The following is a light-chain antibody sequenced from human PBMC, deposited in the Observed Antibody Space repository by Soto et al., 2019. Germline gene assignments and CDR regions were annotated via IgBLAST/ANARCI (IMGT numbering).Light chain of an antibody. CDR2: GAS. CDR3: QQYNNWPSWT. J-gene: IGKJ1*01. Sequence: IVWTHSPGILSLSAGERARLSCMSSQSVSSNLAWYQQKPGQAPRLLIYGASTRATGIPARFSGSGSGTEFTLTISSLQSEDFAVYYCQQYNNWPSWTFGQGTKVDI. V-gene: IGKV3-15*01. CDR1: QSVSSN.